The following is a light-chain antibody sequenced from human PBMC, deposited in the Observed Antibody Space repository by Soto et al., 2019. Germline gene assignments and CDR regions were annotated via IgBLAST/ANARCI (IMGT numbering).Light chain of an antibody. V-gene: IGKV4-1*01. Sequence: DIVMTQSPDSLAVSLGERATINCKSSHSILYSPNNKNYLAWYQQKPGQPPKLLIYWASTRESGVPDRFSGSGSGRDFPLTTSSLQAGDVEAYDCPHYHNTPQNFGRGTKVESK. CDR2: WAS. CDR3: PHYHNTPQN. CDR1: HSILYSPNNKNY. J-gene: IGKJ1*01.